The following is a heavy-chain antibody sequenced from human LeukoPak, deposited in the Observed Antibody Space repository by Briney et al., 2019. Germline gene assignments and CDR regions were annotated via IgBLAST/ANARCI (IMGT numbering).Heavy chain of an antibody. Sequence: PSETLSLTCTVSGGSISSGSYYWSWIRQPAGKGLGWIGRIYTSGSTNYNPSLKSRVTISVDTSKNQFSLKLSSVTAADTAVYYCARSSSWFPLFDYWGQGTLVTVSS. D-gene: IGHD6-13*01. CDR1: GGSISSGSYY. J-gene: IGHJ4*02. CDR3: ARSSSWFPLFDY. V-gene: IGHV4-61*02. CDR2: IYTSGST.